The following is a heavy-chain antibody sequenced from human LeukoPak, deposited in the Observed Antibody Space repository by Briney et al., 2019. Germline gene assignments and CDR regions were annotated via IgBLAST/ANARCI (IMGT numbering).Heavy chain of an antibody. V-gene: IGHV1-46*01. CDR3: ARDCTSIAAPDYYMDV. Sequence: ASVKVSCKASGYTFTGYYMHWVRQAPGQGLEWMGIINPSGGSTSYAQKFQGRVTMTRDMSTSTVYMELSSLRSEDTAVYYCARDCTSIAAPDYYMDVWGKGTTVTVSS. D-gene: IGHD6-6*01. CDR1: GYTFTGYY. CDR2: INPSGGST. J-gene: IGHJ6*03.